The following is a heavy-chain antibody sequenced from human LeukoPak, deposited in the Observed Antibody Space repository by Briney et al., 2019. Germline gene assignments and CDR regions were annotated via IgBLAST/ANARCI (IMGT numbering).Heavy chain of an antibody. CDR3: ARGGKKQMATTPCGY. CDR2: INPNSGGT. Sequence: ASAKVSCKASGYTFTGYYMHWVRQAPGQGLEWMGWINPNSGGTNYAQKFQGRVTMTRDTSISTAYMELSRLRSEDTAVYYCARGGKKQMATTPCGYWGQGTLVTVS. J-gene: IGHJ4*02. CDR1: GYTFTGYY. D-gene: IGHD5-24*01. V-gene: IGHV1-2*02.